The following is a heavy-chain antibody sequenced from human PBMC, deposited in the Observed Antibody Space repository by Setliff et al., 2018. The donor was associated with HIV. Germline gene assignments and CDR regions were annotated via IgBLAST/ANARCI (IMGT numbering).Heavy chain of an antibody. D-gene: IGHD7-27*01. J-gene: IGHJ4*02. Sequence: TLSLTCAISGDCFSSNSVPWNCITQSPLRGLQWLGRADYRSKWYSDHAESVRSRITSNPDTFKSQFSLQVNSVTPEDTTVYYCARQVGNKVLFDSWGQGTLVTVS. V-gene: IGHV6-1*01. CDR3: ARQVGNKVLFDS. CDR1: GDCFSSNSVP. CDR2: ADYRSKWYS.